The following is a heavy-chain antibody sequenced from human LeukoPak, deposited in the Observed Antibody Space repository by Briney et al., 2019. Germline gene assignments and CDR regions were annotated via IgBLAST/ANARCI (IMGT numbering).Heavy chain of an antibody. CDR3: AKLPYNWNTHFGDY. CDR2: IASDGNYK. J-gene: IGHJ4*02. CDR1: GFTFTHYG. D-gene: IGHD1-1*01. V-gene: IGHV3-30*02. Sequence: GGSLRLSCAASGFTFTHYGMHWVRQAPGKGLEWVAYIASDGNYKDYGDSVKGRFTISRDNSRNTLYLQMDSLRAEDTAVYYCAKLPYNWNTHFGDYWGQGTLVSVSS.